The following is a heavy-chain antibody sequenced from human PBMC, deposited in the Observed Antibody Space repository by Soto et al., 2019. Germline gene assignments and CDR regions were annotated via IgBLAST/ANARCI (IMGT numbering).Heavy chain of an antibody. D-gene: IGHD3-22*01. CDR3: ARGKYYYDSSGYYSVYFDY. J-gene: IGHJ4*02. Sequence: GGSLRLACAASGVTFSSYGMHWVRQAPGKGLEWVAVIWYDGSNKYYADSVKGRFTISRDNSKNTLYLQMNSLRAEDTAVYYCARGKYYYDSSGYYSVYFDYWGQGTLVTVSS. CDR2: IWYDGSNK. CDR1: GVTFSSYG. V-gene: IGHV3-33*01.